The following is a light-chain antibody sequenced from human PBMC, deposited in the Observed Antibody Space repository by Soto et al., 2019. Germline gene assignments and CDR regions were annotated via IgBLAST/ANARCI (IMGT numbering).Light chain of an antibody. CDR3: AAWDDSLKAHV. J-gene: IGLJ1*01. CDR2: SNN. Sequence: QSVLTQPPSTSGTPGQRVTISCSGTTSNIGSNSVNWFQHLPGTAPKLLIFSNNQRPSGVPDRFSGSKSGTSASLVISGLHFEDEADYYCAAWDDSLKAHVFATGTKLTVL. V-gene: IGLV1-44*01. CDR1: TSNIGSNS.